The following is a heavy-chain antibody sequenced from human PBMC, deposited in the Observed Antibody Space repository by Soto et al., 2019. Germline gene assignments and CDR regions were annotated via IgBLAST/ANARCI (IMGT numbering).Heavy chain of an antibody. CDR3: ARADYGVDDY. J-gene: IGHJ4*02. CDR2: ISPYNGNT. Sequence: QLVQSGPEVKKPGASVKVSCKASGYTFSNYTISWVRQAPGQGLEWMGWISPYNGNTKYTQKLQGRLTMTTDTSTSTAYMELRSLRSDDTAVYYCARADYGVDDYWGQGTLVTVSS. V-gene: IGHV1-18*01. D-gene: IGHD3-16*01. CDR1: GYTFSNYT.